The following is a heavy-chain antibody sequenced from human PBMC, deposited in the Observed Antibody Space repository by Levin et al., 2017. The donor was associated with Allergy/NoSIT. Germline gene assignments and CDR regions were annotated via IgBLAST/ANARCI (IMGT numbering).Heavy chain of an antibody. D-gene: IGHD1-26*01. CDR1: GFTFSSYA. CDR3: ARAGGATPGFDY. CDR2: ISYDGSNK. J-gene: IGHJ4*02. V-gene: IGHV3-30*04. Sequence: LSLTCAASGFTFSSYAMHWVRQAPGKGLEWVAVISYDGSNKYYADSVKGRFTISRDNSKNTLYLQMNSLRAEDTAVYYCARAGGATPGFDYWGQGTLVTVSS.